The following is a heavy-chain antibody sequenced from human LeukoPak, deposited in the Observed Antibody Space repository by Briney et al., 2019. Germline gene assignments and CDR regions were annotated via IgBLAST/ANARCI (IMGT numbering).Heavy chain of an antibody. CDR3: ATHPRANSGYDLSDF. CDR2: FYYGEST. Sequence: SETLSLTCTVAGGSIRSSSFYWGWFRQPPGKGLEWVGSFYYGESTNYNPSLTSRVTISVDTSKNQFSLRLSSVTAADTAMYYCATHPRANSGYDLSDFWGQGTLVTVSS. J-gene: IGHJ4*02. CDR1: GGSIRSSSFY. D-gene: IGHD5-12*01. V-gene: IGHV4-39*01.